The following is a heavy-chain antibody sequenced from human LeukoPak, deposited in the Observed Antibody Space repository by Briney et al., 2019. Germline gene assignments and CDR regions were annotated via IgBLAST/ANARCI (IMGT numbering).Heavy chain of an antibody. CDR3: ARSDTTVTGLDP. J-gene: IGHJ5*02. V-gene: IGHV4-4*02. CDR2: IDHSGST. Sequence: PSETLSLTCAVSGGSISSSNWWSWVRQPPGKGLEWIGEIDHSGSTNYNPSLKSRVTTSVDKSKNQFSLKLSSVTAADTAVYYCARSDTTVTGLDPWGQGTLVGVSS. CDR1: GGSISSSNW. D-gene: IGHD4-17*01.